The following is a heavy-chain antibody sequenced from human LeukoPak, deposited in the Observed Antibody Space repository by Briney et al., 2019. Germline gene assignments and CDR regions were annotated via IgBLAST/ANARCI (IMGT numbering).Heavy chain of an antibody. CDR2: IKPSSGGT. CDR1: GYTFSGYY. Sequence: ASVKVSCKAFGYTFSGYYIHWVRQAPGQGLEWMGWIKPSSGGTNYAQNFRGRVTMTRDTSINTAYMELSRLRSDDTAVYYCAAQARGVGFFDSWGQGTLVTVSS. D-gene: IGHD3-10*01. J-gene: IGHJ4*02. CDR3: AAQARGVGFFDS. V-gene: IGHV1-2*02.